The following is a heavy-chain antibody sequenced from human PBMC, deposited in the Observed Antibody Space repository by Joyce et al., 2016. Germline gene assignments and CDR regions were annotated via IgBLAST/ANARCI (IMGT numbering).Heavy chain of an antibody. CDR1: GYSFICSD. D-gene: IGHD6-13*01. CDR3: ASSGSSYYVWLDP. Sequence: QVHLVQSVAEVKKPGASVKVSCKASGYSFICSDMHWVRQAPGQSLEVMGWINVANGDTKYSQRFQDRVTLTKDTSASTAFMELRSLKSEDTAIYYCASSGSSYYVWLDPWGQGTLVAVSS. J-gene: IGHJ5*02. V-gene: IGHV1-3*01. CDR2: INVANGDT.